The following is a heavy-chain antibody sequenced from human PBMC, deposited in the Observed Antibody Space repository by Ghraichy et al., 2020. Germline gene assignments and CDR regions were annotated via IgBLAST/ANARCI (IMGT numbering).Heavy chain of an antibody. CDR1: GYSFPSYW. CDR3: ARHPTMSSGGHCFDP. J-gene: IGHJ5*02. Sequence: GESLNISCKGSGYSFPSYWIGWLRQMPGKGLEWMGIIHGGDSSTKYNPSFQGQVTISADKSISTAYLQWTSLRAADTAMYYCARHPTMSSGGHCFDPWGQGTLVTVSS. V-gene: IGHV5-51*01. D-gene: IGHD5-24*01. CDR2: IHGGDSST.